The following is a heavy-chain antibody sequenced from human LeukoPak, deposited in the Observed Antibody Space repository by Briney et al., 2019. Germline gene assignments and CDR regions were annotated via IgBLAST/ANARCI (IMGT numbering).Heavy chain of an antibody. J-gene: IGHJ6*03. V-gene: IGHV1-2*02. CDR2: INPNSGGT. D-gene: IGHD2-2*01. CDR3: ARVMRRRGACSSTSCSIRQNYYYYYMDV. Sequence: ASVKVSCKASGYTFTGYYMHWVRQAPGQGLEWMGWINPNSGGTNYAQKFQGRVTMARDTSISTVYMELTRLRSDDTAVYYCARVMRRRGACSSTSCSIRQNYYYYYMDVWGKGTTVTVSS. CDR1: GYTFTGYY.